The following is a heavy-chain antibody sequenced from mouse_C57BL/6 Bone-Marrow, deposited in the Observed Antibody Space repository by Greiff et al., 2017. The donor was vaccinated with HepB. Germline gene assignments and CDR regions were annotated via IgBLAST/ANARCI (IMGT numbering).Heavy chain of an antibody. D-gene: IGHD1-1*01. CDR1: GFTFSSYG. V-gene: IGHV5-6*01. J-gene: IGHJ3*01. CDR2: ISSGGSYT. CDR3: ARQTTGGFAY. Sequence: EVQLVESGGDLVKPGGSLKLSCAASGFTFSSYGMSWVRQTPDKRLEWVATISSGGSYTYYPDSVKGRFTISGDNAKNTLYLQMSSLKSEDTAMSYCARQTTGGFAYWGQGTLVTVSA.